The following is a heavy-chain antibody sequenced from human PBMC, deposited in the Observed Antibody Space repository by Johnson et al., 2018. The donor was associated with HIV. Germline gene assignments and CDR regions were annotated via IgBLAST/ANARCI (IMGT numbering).Heavy chain of an antibody. J-gene: IGHJ3*02. CDR3: AKVDRRGGAFDI. CDR2: IRYDGNNE. Sequence: QVQLVESGGGVVQPGGSLRLSCAASGVTFSSYGMHWVRQAPGKGLEWVAFIRYDGNNEYYPDSVKGRFTISRDNSKNTLYLQMNSLRAEDTAVYYCAKVDRRGGAFDIWGQGTMVTVSS. CDR1: GVTFSSYG. V-gene: IGHV3-30*02. D-gene: IGHD3-10*01.